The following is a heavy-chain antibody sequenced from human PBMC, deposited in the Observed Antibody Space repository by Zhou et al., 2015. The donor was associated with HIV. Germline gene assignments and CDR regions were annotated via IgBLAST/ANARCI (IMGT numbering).Heavy chain of an antibody. Sequence: QVQLVQSGAEVKRPGASVKVSCLASGYTFSTYDINWVRQATGQGLEWMGWMNPNSGNTGYAQKFQGRVTMTRNTSISTAYMELSSLRSEDTAVYYCARAPSSIRGSYYSWFDYWGQGTLVTVSS. CDR1: GYTFSTYD. D-gene: IGHD2-15*01. V-gene: IGHV1-8*01. CDR3: ARAPSSIRGSYYSWFDY. J-gene: IGHJ4*02. CDR2: MNPNSGNT.